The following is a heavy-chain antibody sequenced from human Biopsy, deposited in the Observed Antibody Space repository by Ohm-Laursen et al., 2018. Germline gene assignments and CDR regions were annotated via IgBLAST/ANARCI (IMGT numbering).Heavy chain of an antibody. CDR3: ARVGAGAPSIDYFDY. Sequence: GTLSLTCTVSGGSIGSFFWSWIRQPPGKGLEWIGYIYYSGSTNYNPSLRSRVTISVDRSKIQFSMELSYVTAADTAVYYCARVGAGAPSIDYFDYWGQGALVTVSS. J-gene: IGHJ4*02. CDR2: IYYSGST. D-gene: IGHD1-26*01. CDR1: GGSIGSFF. V-gene: IGHV4-59*01.